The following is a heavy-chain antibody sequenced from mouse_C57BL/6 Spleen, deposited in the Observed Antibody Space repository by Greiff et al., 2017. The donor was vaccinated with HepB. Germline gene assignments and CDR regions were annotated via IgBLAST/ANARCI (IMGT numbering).Heavy chain of an antibody. V-gene: IGHV5-12*01. CDR2: ISNGGGST. D-gene: IGHD2-4*01. CDR3: ARQGDYGYYFDY. J-gene: IGHJ2*01. CDR1: GFTFSDYY. Sequence: EVQLVESGGGLVQPGGSLKLSCAASGFTFSDYYMYWVRQTPEKRLEWVAYISNGGGSTYYPDTVKGRFTISRDNAKNTLYLQMSRLKSEDTAMYYCARQGDYGYYFDYWGQGTTLTVSS.